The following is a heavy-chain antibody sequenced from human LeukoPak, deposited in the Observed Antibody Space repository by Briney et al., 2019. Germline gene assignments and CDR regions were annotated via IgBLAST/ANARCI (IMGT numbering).Heavy chain of an antibody. CDR3: AREDGYCSGGRCCTWYYMDV. CDR1: GFTLGHYS. J-gene: IGHJ6*03. D-gene: IGHD2-15*01. Sequence: GGPLRLSCAASGFTLGHYSMNWVRQAPGKGLEWISYTSSSSGSLIYYADSVKGRFTITRDSARNSLYLQMKSLRAEDTAVYYCAREDGYCSGGRCCTWYYMDVWGKGTTVTVSS. V-gene: IGHV3-48*01. CDR2: TSSSSGSLI.